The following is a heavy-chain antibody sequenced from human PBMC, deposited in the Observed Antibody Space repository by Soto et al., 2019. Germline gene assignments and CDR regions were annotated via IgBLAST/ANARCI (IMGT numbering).Heavy chain of an antibody. V-gene: IGHV3-21*01. Sequence: GGSLRLSCAASGFTFSSYSMNWVRQAPGKGLEWVSSISSSSSYIYYADSVKGRFTISRDNAKNSLYLQMNSLRAEDTAVYYCARDFPGSLLRFLEWLSNNAFDIWGQGTMVTVSS. CDR3: ARDFPGSLLRFLEWLSNNAFDI. D-gene: IGHD3-3*01. CDR2: ISSSSSYI. CDR1: GFTFSSYS. J-gene: IGHJ3*02.